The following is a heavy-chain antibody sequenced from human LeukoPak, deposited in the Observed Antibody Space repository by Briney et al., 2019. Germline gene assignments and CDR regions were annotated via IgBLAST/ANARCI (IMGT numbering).Heavy chain of an antibody. CDR1: GFTFSSYG. CDR3: AKGTADWSHRANYYFDY. J-gene: IGHJ4*02. D-gene: IGHD3-9*01. V-gene: IGHV3-30*18. CDR2: ISYDGSNR. Sequence: PGGSLRLSCAASGFTFSSYGMHWVRQAPGKGLEWVAVISYDGSNRYYADSVKGRFTISRDNSENTLYLQMNSLRAEDTAVYYCAKGTADWSHRANYYFDYWGQGTLVTVSS.